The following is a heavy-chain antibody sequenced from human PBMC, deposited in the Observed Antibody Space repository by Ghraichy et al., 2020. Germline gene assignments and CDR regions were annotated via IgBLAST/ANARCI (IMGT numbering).Heavy chain of an antibody. CDR2: TYYRSTWKS. J-gene: IGHJ4*02. CDR3: TRGQDSAFDY. V-gene: IGHV6-1*01. Sequence: SQTLSLTCAISGDSLSSSGVAWNWIRQSPSRGLEWLGRTYYRSTWKSDYAVSVESRLTINPDTSRNQFSLQLNSVTPEDTAVYYCTRGQDSAFDYWGQVTLVPVYS. CDR1: GDSLSSSGVA.